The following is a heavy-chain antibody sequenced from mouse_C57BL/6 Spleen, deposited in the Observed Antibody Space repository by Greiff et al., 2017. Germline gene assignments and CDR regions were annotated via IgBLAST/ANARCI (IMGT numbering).Heavy chain of an antibody. CDR3: ARYFNYGSSRYFDV. V-gene: IGHV7-3*01. CDR2: IRNKANGYTT. Sequence: EVQVVESGGGLVQPGGSLSLSCAASGFTFTDYYMSWVRQPPGKALEWLGFIRNKANGYTTEYSASVKGRFTISRDNSQSILYLQMNALRAEDSATYYCARYFNYGSSRYFDVWGTGTTVTVSS. D-gene: IGHD1-1*01. CDR1: GFTFTDYY. J-gene: IGHJ1*03.